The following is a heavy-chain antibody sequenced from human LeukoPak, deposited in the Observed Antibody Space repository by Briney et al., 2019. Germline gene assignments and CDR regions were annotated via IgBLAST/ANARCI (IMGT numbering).Heavy chain of an antibody. CDR1: GFTFSSYA. Sequence: GGSLRLSCAASGFTFSSYAMSWVRQAPGKGLEWVSAISGSSGSTYYADSVKGRFTISRDNSKNTLYLQMNSLRAEDTAVCYCAKGERAYCGGDCYYDYWGQGTLVTVSS. D-gene: IGHD2-21*02. V-gene: IGHV3-23*01. J-gene: IGHJ4*02. CDR2: ISGSSGST. CDR3: AKGERAYCGGDCYYDY.